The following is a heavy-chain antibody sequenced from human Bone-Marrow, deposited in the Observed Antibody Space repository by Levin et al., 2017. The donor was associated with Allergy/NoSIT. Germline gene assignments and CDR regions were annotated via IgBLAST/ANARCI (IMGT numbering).Heavy chain of an antibody. J-gene: IGHJ6*02. CDR3: ANSPLGGLVGMGMDI. CDR2: IDGPGSGT. V-gene: IGHV3-23*01. CDR1: GFNFRSSA. Sequence: LSLTCAASGFNFRSSAMSWVRQAPGKGLEWVSGIDGPGSGTYYADSVKGRFTISRDNSKNTLYLQMNSLIDEDTAVYHCANSPLGGLVGMGMDIWGQGTTVTVS. D-gene: IGHD3-16*01.